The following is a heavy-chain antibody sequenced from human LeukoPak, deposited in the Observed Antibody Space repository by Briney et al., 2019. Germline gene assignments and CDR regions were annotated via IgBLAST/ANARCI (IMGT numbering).Heavy chain of an antibody. CDR3: AGADCSSSTCYLRRSWFDP. CDR2: ISTGSRYI. J-gene: IGHJ5*02. CDR1: GFTLSNYD. V-gene: IGHV3-21*06. D-gene: IGHD2-2*01. Sequence: GGSLRLSCAASGFTLSNYDMNWVRQAPGKGLEWVSSISTGSRYIYYTDSLRGRFTISRDDAKNTLYLQMNSLRAEDTAVYYCAGADCSSSTCYLRRSWFDPWGQGTLVTVSS.